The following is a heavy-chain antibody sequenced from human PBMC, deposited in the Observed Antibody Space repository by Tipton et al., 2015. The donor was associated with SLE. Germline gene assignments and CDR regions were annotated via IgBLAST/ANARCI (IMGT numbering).Heavy chain of an antibody. Sequence: RSLRLSCAVTGFTFSSYDMNWVRQAPGKGLEWVAVISYEGSSVDYADSVKGRFTISRDNSKNTLYLQMNSLRAEDTAVYYCASLYRGWGQGTLVTVSS. V-gene: IGHV3-30*03. CDR3: ASLYRG. CDR2: ISYEGSSV. CDR1: GFTFSSYD. J-gene: IGHJ4*02. D-gene: IGHD5-12*01.